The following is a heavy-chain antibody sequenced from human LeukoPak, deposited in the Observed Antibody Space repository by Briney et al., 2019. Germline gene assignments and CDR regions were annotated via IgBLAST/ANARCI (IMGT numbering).Heavy chain of an antibody. D-gene: IGHD6-19*01. Sequence: TSETLSLTCTVSGGSISSSSYYWGWIRQPPGKGLEWIGSIYYSGSTYYNPSLKSRVTISVDTSKNQFSLKLSSVTAADTAVYYCARHEVGGGWYRYFDYWGQGTLVTVSS. V-gene: IGHV4-39*01. CDR2: IYYSGST. CDR3: ARHEVGGGWYRYFDY. J-gene: IGHJ4*02. CDR1: GGSISSSSYY.